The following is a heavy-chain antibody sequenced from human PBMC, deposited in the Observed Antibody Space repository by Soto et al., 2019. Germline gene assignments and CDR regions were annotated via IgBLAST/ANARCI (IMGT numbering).Heavy chain of an antibody. D-gene: IGHD3-22*01. CDR3: AAGNYYDSSGPLYYYYGMDV. J-gene: IGHJ6*02. CDR1: GFTFTSSA. V-gene: IGHV1-58*02. CDR2: IVVGSGNT. Sequence: SVKVSCKASGFTFTSSAMQWVRQARGQRLEWIGWIVVGSGNTNYAQKFQERVTITRDMSTSTAYMELSSLRSEDTAVYYCAAGNYYDSSGPLYYYYGMDVWGQGTTVTVSS.